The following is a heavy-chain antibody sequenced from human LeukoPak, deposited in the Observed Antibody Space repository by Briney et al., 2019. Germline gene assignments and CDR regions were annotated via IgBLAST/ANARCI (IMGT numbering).Heavy chain of an antibody. CDR3: AMQWLVLGAFDY. D-gene: IGHD6-19*01. J-gene: IGHJ4*02. CDR2: ICHDRSKK. Sequence: GGSLRLSCAASGFTFSSYGMHWVRQAPGKGLEWVAVICHDRSKKDYADSAEGRFTISRDNSKNTLYLQMNSLRAEDTAVYYCAMQWLVLGAFDYWGQGTLVTVSS. V-gene: IGHV3-33*01. CDR1: GFTFSSYG.